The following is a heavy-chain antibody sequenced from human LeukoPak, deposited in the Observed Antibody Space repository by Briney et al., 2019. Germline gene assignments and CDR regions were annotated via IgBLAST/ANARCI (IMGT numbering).Heavy chain of an antibody. CDR3: ARGGNYYGSGSYDNFDY. CDR1: GYTFPSYD. Sequence: ASVKVSCKASGYTFPSYDINWVRQATGQGLEWMGWMNPNSGNTGYAQKFQGRVTITRNTSISTAYMELSSLRSEDTAVYYCARGGNYYGSGSYDNFDYWGQGTLVTVSS. CDR2: MNPNSGNT. J-gene: IGHJ4*02. D-gene: IGHD3-10*01. V-gene: IGHV1-8*03.